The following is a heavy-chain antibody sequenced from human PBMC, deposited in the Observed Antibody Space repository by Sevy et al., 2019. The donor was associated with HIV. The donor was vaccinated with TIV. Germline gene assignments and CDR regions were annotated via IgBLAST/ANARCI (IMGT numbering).Heavy chain of an antibody. D-gene: IGHD2-21*01. J-gene: IGHJ5*02. Sequence: ASVKVSCKVFGYSLSKLSMHWVRQAPGKGLEWMGSLDPGNGEITYAQTLQGRVTMTEDTSTDTAYMELSSLTSEDTATYYCATVGLAYYSGSSYYQGDSFDPWGQGTLVTVSS. CDR3: ATVGLAYYSGSSYYQGDSFDP. CDR2: LDPGNGEI. V-gene: IGHV1-24*01. CDR1: GYSLSKLS.